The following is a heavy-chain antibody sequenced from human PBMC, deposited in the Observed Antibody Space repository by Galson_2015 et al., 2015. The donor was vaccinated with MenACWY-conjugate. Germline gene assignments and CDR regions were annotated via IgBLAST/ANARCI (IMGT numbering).Heavy chain of an antibody. D-gene: IGHD4-23*01. V-gene: IGHV2-70*01. CDR1: GFSLSTGGMC. Sequence: PALVKPTQTLTLTCSFSGFSLSTGGMCESWIRQPTGKALEWLALVDWEDDKYYSTFLKTRLTISKDTSKNQVVLTMTNMDPMDTATYYCARTTNGNYFYYYYMDVWGKGTTVTVSS. CDR2: VDWEDDK. J-gene: IGHJ6*03. CDR3: ARTTNGNYFYYYYMDV.